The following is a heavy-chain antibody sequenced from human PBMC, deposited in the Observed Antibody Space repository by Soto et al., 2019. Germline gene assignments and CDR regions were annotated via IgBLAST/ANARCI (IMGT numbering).Heavy chain of an antibody. D-gene: IGHD6-13*01. CDR3: ARDPKYSGSWSGGFDP. Sequence: QVQLVQSGAEVKKPGASVKVSCKASGYTFTSYAMHWVRQAPGQRLEWMGWINAGNGNTKYSQKFQGRVIITRDTSASTAYMELSSLRSEDTAVYYCARDPKYSGSWSGGFDPWGQGTLVTVSS. J-gene: IGHJ5*02. V-gene: IGHV1-3*01. CDR2: INAGNGNT. CDR1: GYTFTSYA.